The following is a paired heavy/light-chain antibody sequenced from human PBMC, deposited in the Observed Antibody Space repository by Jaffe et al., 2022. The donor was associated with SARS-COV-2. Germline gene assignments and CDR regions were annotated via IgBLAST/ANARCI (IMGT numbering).Heavy chain of an antibody. CDR3: TTDYSTTCFGS. Sequence: EVQLVESGGGLVKPGGSLRLSCVASGFTFSNVWMNWVRQAPGKGLEWVGRIRTNAAGATTDYAAPVKGRFTISRDDSKSVLYLQMSGLKSEDTAVYYCTTDYSTTCFGSWGQGALVTVSS. CDR1: GFTFSNVW. J-gene: IGHJ4*02. CDR2: IRTNAAGATT. V-gene: IGHV3-15*01. D-gene: IGHD5-12*01.
Light chain of an antibody. CDR2: DAS. V-gene: IGKV3-20*01. CDR1: QSVSRNY. CDR3: QQCGRSPPSFT. Sequence: EIVLTQSPGTLSLSPGERATLSCRASQSVSRNYLAWYQQKPGQAPRLLIHDASSRVTGIPDRFSGSGSGTDFTLTISRLEPEDFAVYYCQQCGRSPPSFTFGPGTKVDIK. J-gene: IGKJ3*01.